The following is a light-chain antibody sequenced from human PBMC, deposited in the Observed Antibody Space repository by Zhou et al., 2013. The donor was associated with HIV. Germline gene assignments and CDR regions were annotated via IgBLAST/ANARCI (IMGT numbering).Light chain of an antibody. CDR3: QQYSRDST. Sequence: IQLTQSPSSLSASLGDRVTITCRASQGISSYLAWYQQKPGQAPKLLIYAASTLHSGVPSRFSGSGSGTDFTLTISSLQPDDFATYYCQQYSRDSTFGQGTKVEIK. CDR2: AAS. J-gene: IGKJ1*01. CDR1: QGISSY. V-gene: IGKV1-9*01.